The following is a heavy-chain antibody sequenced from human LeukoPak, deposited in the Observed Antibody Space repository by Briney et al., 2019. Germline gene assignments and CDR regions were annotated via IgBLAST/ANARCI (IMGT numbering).Heavy chain of an antibody. J-gene: IGHJ4*02. CDR1: GFTVSTYW. D-gene: IGHD6-13*01. Sequence: QPGGSLRFSCEASGFTVSTYWMSWFRQAPGKGLEWVANIKQDGSEKYYVDSVKGRFTISRDNAKNSLYLQMNSLRAEDTAMYYCARDSAGNDYWGQGTLVTVSS. CDR2: IKQDGSEK. CDR3: ARDSAGNDY. V-gene: IGHV3-7*01.